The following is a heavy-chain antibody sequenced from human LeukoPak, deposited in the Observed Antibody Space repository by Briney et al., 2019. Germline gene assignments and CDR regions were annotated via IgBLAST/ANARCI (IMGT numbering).Heavy chain of an antibody. D-gene: IGHD5-18*01. CDR1: GFMFRSYG. J-gene: IGHJ4*02. CDR2: IWYDGSNK. CDR3: ARGHVRGYSYGFGY. V-gene: IGHV3-33*08. Sequence: PGRSLRLSCAASGFMFRSYGMHWVRQAPGKGLEWVAVIWYDGSNKYYTDSVKGRFTISRHNSNNTLYLQMNSLRVEDTAVYYCARGHVRGYSYGFGYWGQGSLVTVSS.